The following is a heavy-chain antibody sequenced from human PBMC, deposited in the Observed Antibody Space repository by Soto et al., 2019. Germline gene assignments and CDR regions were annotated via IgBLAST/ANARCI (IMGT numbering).Heavy chain of an antibody. Sequence: VGSLRLSCAASGFTFSSYSMNWVRQAPGKGLEWVSSISSSSSYIYYADSVKGRFTISRDNAKNSLYLQMNSLRAEDTAVYYCARSFLTGYYTLDYWGQGTLVTISS. V-gene: IGHV3-21*01. CDR1: GFTFSSYS. D-gene: IGHD3-9*01. CDR3: ARSFLTGYYTLDY. CDR2: ISSSSSYI. J-gene: IGHJ4*02.